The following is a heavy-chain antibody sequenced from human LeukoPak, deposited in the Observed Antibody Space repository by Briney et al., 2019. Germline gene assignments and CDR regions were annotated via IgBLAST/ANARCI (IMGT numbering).Heavy chain of an antibody. V-gene: IGHV3-23*01. D-gene: IGHD4-17*01. Sequence: PGGSLRLSCAASGFTFSSYAMSWVRQAPGKGLEWVSGIGGSGGSTYYADSVKGRLTISRDNSKNTVYLQMNSLRAEDTAVYYCAKSSGDYKTKFDSWGRGTLVTVSS. CDR1: GFTFSSYA. J-gene: IGHJ4*02. CDR3: AKSSGDYKTKFDS. CDR2: IGGSGGST.